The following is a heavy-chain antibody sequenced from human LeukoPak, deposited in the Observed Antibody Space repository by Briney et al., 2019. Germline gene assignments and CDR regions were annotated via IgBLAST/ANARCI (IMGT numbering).Heavy chain of an antibody. Sequence: SETLSLTCSVSGGSISSYYWSWIRQPPGKGLEWIGYIYYSGTTNYNPSLKSRVTISVDTSKNQFSLKLSSVTAADTAVYYCARTGYCSSASCYTASRPYYYYMDVWGKGTTVTVSS. CDR1: GGSISSYY. CDR3: ARTGYCSSASCYTASRPYYYYMDV. J-gene: IGHJ6*03. D-gene: IGHD2-2*02. V-gene: IGHV4-59*01. CDR2: IYYSGTT.